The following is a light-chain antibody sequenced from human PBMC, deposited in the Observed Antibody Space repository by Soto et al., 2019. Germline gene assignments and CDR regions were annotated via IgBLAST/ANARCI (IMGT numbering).Light chain of an antibody. CDR2: GAS. CDR1: QTVSITY. V-gene: IGKV3-20*01. J-gene: IGKJ1*01. CDR3: QQYNNWPV. Sequence: VLTQSPGTLSLSPWESATLSCRASQTVSITYLTWYQQKPGQAPRLLIFGASSRATGVPGRFSGSGSGTDFTLTINRLEPEDFAVYYCQQYNNWPVFGQGTKVDIK.